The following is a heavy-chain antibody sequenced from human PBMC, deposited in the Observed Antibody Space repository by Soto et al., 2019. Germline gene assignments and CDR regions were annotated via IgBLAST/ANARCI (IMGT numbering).Heavy chain of an antibody. CDR2: IDPSDSYT. CDR1: GYSFTSYW. J-gene: IGHJ3*02. D-gene: IGHD3-22*01. CDR3: ARSPSLTYYYDSSGYLAAFDI. Sequence: GESLKISCNGSGYSFTSYWISWVRQMPGKGLEWMGRIDPSDSYTNYSPSFQGHVTISADKSISTAYLQWSSLKASDTAMYYCARSPSLTYYYDSSGYLAAFDIWGQGTMVTVS. V-gene: IGHV5-10-1*01.